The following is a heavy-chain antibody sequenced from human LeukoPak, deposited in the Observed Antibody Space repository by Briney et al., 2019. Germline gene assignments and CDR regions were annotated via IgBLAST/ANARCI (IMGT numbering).Heavy chain of an antibody. Sequence: SETLSLTCTVSGGSISSSSYYWGWIRQPPGKGLEWIGSIYYSGSTYYNPPLKSRVTISVDTSKNQFSLKLSSVTAADTAVYYCTRHGERMATIRQYYFDYWGQGTLVTVSS. CDR1: GGSISSSSYY. V-gene: IGHV4-39*01. D-gene: IGHD5-24*01. CDR2: IYYSGST. J-gene: IGHJ4*02. CDR3: TRHGERMATIRQYYFDY.